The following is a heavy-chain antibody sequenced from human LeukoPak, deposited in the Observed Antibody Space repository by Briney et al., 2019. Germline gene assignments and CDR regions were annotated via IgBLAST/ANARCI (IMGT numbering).Heavy chain of an antibody. Sequence: GGSLRLSCAASGFTFSDYYMSWIRQAPGKGLEWVSYISSSGSTRYYADSVKGRFTISRDNAKNSLYLQMNSLRAEDTAVYYCARERRPPNGGSFDIWGQGTMVTVSS. D-gene: IGHD4-23*01. V-gene: IGHV3-11*01. J-gene: IGHJ3*02. CDR1: GFTFSDYY. CDR2: ISSSGSTR. CDR3: ARERRPPNGGSFDI.